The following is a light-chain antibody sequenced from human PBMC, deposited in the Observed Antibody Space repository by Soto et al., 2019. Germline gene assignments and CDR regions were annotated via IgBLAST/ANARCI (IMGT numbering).Light chain of an antibody. CDR3: GTWDSSLSAGL. CDR2: DNN. V-gene: IGLV1-51*01. Sequence: QSVLTQPPSVSAAPGQKVTISCSGSSSNIGNNYVSWYQQLPGTAPKLLIYDNNKRPSGIPDRFSGSKSGTSATLGITGLQTGDEADYYCGTWDSSLSAGLFGGGTK. CDR1: SSNIGNNY. J-gene: IGLJ2*01.